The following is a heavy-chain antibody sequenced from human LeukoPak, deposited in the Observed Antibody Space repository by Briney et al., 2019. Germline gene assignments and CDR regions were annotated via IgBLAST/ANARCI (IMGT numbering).Heavy chain of an antibody. D-gene: IGHD3-10*01. J-gene: IGHJ4*02. Sequence: SGTLSLTCAVSGDSISNSHWWSWVRPPPRKGLEWIGEIYHGGSTNLNPSLKSRVTISVDRSNNQFSLRLTSVTAADTAVYYCARGEEHGSGTVHFDYWGQGTLVTVSS. CDR2: IYHGGST. CDR3: ARGEEHGSGTVHFDY. CDR1: GDSISNSHW. V-gene: IGHV4-4*02.